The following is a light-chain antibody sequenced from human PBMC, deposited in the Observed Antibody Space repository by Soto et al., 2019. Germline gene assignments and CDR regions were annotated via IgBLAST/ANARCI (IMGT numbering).Light chain of an antibody. J-gene: IGKJ5*01. CDR2: DAS. CDR3: QQLNSYPIA. Sequence: DIQLTQSPSFLSASVGDRVTITCRASQAISNYLIWYQQKPGRAPNRLIYDASTLQSGVPSRFSGSGSGTEFTLTISSLQPEDFATYYCQQLNSYPIAFGQGTRLEIK. CDR1: QAISNY. V-gene: IGKV1-9*01.